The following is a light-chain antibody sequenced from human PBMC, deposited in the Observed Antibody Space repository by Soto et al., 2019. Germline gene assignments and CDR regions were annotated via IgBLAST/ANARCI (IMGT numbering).Light chain of an antibody. Sequence: QSVLTQPASVSGSPGQSITISYTGTNNDVGGYNLVSWYQQHPGKAPKLVIYEANKRPSGVSDRFAGSRSGNTASLTISALQVEDEAVYSCCSFAGGATFVLGGGTKLTVL. CDR1: NNDVGGYNL. CDR3: CSFAGGATFV. J-gene: IGLJ3*02. V-gene: IGLV2-23*02. CDR2: EAN.